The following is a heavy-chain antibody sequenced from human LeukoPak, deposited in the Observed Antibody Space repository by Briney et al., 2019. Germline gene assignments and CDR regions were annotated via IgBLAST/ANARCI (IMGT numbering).Heavy chain of an antibody. V-gene: IGHV3-23*01. D-gene: IGHD3-3*01. Sequence: PGGSLRLSCAASGFTFSSYAMSWVRHAPGKGLEWVSAISGSGGSTYYADSVKGRFTISRDNSKNTLYLQMNSLRAEDTAVYYCAKGDYDFWNYFDYWGQGTLVTVSS. CDR1: GFTFSSYA. J-gene: IGHJ4*02. CDR2: ISGSGGST. CDR3: AKGDYDFWNYFDY.